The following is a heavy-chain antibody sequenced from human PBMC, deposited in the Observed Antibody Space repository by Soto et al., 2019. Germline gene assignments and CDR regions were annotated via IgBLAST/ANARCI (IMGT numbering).Heavy chain of an antibody. D-gene: IGHD1-26*01. CDR3: ARMRGSYDFDY. V-gene: IGHV3-21*01. Sequence: EVQLVESGGGLVKPGGSLRLSCAASGFTFSSYSMNWVRQAPGKGLEWVSSISSSTGYIDYADSVKGRFTISRDNAKNSLYLQMNSLRAEDTAAYYCARMRGSYDFDYWGQGTLVTVSS. CDR2: ISSSTGYI. CDR1: GFTFSSYS. J-gene: IGHJ4*02.